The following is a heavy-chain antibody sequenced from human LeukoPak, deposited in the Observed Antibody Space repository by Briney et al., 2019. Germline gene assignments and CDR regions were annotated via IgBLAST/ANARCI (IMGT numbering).Heavy chain of an antibody. D-gene: IGHD4-23*01. Sequence: GGSLRLSCAASGFGVSETYMSWIRQAPGKGLEWVSVIYSDGNADYADSVKGRLTISRDNSKNIVYLQMGSLRAEDTAVYYCAQPHDYGGSWGQGTLVIVSS. CDR3: AQPHDYGGS. V-gene: IGHV3-53*01. J-gene: IGHJ4*02. CDR1: GFGVSETY. CDR2: IYSDGNA.